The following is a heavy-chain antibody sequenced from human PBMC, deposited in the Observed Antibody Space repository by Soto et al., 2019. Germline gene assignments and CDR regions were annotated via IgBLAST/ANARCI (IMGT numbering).Heavy chain of an antibody. V-gene: IGHV3-33*05. CDR2: ISYDGSD. CDR3: ARRWNYYLDF. CDR1: GFPFREFG. D-gene: IGHD1-1*01. J-gene: IGHJ4*02. Sequence: QMQLVESGGGVVQPGRSLRLSCVASGFPFREFGMHWVRQAPGKGMEWVALISYDGSDYADSVKGRFTISRDDSRDTLFLHMDNLRPDDTGVYYCARRWNYYLDFWGPGTLVAVSS.